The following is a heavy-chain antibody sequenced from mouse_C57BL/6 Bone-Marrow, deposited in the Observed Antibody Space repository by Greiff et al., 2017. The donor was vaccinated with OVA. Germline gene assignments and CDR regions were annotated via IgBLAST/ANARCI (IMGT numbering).Heavy chain of an antibody. D-gene: IGHD2-4*01. J-gene: IGHJ2*01. CDR2: ISYDGSN. V-gene: IGHV3-6*01. CDR3: ARKDYDYGWVDY. Sequence: EVKLVEPGPGLVKPSQSLSLTCSVTGYSITSGCYWNWIRQFPGNKLEWVGYISYDGSNNYNPTLKNRISITRDNSNNKFFLKLNTVTTEDTATYYCARKDYDYGWVDYWGQGTTLTVSS. CDR1: GYSITSGCY.